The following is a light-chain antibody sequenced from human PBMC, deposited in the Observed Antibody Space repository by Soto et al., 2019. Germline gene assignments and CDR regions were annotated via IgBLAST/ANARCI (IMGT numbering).Light chain of an antibody. CDR2: GAS. Sequence: EIVLTQSPGILYLSPGARAPLSCRASQSVSSNLAWYPQKPGQAPRLLIYGASTRATGIPARFTGSGSGTEFTLTISSLQSEDFGVYYCQQYNNWPPITFGQGTRLEIK. CDR1: QSVSSN. V-gene: IGKV3-15*01. J-gene: IGKJ5*01. CDR3: QQYNNWPPIT.